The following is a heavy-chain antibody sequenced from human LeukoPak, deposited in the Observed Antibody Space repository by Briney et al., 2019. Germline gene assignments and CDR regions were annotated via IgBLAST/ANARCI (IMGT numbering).Heavy chain of an antibody. J-gene: IGHJ6*02. D-gene: IGHD3-10*01. CDR1: GGSISSYY. CDR3: ARDGLSGSGSGGYYYYGMDV. Sequence: PSETLSLTCTVSGGSISSYYWSWIRQPAGKGLEWIGRIYTSGSTNYNPSLKSRVTMSVDTSKNQFSLKLSSVTAADTAVYYCARDGLSGSGSGGYYYYGMDVWGQGTTVTASS. V-gene: IGHV4-4*07. CDR2: IYTSGST.